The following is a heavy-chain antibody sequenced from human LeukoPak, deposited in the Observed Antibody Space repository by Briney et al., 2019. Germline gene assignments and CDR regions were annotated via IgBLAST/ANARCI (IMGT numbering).Heavy chain of an antibody. V-gene: IGHV3-7*01. CDR1: GLTFSSYW. Sequence: GGSLRLSCAASGLTFSSYWMTWVRQAPGKGLEWVSNIDQDGSEKYYVDSVKVRFTITRDNAKNSLYLQMNSLRAEDTAVYYCAREESSSSGYYFDYWGQGTLVTVSS. CDR2: IDQDGSEK. D-gene: IGHD6-6*01. J-gene: IGHJ4*02. CDR3: AREESSSSGYYFDY.